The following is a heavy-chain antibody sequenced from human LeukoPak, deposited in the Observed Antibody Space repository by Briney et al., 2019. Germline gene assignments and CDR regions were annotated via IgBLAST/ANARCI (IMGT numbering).Heavy chain of an antibody. CDR3: ARSQNYYGSGDY. J-gene: IGHJ4*02. CDR1: SGSVSNGDYY. Sequence: PSETLSLTCTVSSGSVSNGDYYWSWLRQPPGKALEWIGYIYYTGSAYYNPSLGGRVTLSVDTSKNQFSVKLGSVTAADTAVYYCARSQNYYGSGDYWGQGTLVTVSS. CDR2: IYYTGSA. D-gene: IGHD3-10*01. V-gene: IGHV4-61*08.